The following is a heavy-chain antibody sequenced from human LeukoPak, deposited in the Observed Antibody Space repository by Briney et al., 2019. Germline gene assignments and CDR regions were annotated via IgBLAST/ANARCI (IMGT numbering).Heavy chain of an antibody. J-gene: IGHJ3*02. CDR3: ARYGSGSFDAFDI. Sequence: SETLSLTCTVSGYSISSGYYWGWIRQPPGKGLEWIGSIYHSGSTYYNPSLKSRVTISVDTSKNQFSLKLSSVTAADTAVYYCARYGSGSFDAFDIWGQGTMVTVSS. CDR1: GYSISSGYY. CDR2: IYHSGST. V-gene: IGHV4-38-2*02. D-gene: IGHD3-10*01.